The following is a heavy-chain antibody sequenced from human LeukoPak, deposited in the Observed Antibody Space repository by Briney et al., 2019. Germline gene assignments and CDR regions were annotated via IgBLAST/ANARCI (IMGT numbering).Heavy chain of an antibody. CDR3: ARGGSGWSEYSKH. J-gene: IGHJ1*01. D-gene: IGHD6-19*01. CDR1: GGSISSYY. Sequence: SETLSLTCTVSGGSISSYYWNWLRQPPGKGLEWIGYIYYSGSTNYNPSLKSRVTISIDTSKNQFSLKLNSVTAADTAVYYCARGGSGWSEYSKHWGQGTLVTVSS. CDR2: IYYSGST. V-gene: IGHV4-59*01.